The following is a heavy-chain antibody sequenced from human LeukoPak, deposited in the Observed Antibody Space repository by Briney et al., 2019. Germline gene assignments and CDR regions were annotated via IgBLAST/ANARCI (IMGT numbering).Heavy chain of an antibody. CDR2: INSDGSNT. D-gene: IGHD1-26*01. CDR1: GFTFRSYW. Sequence: GGSLRFSCAASGFTFRSYWMHWVRQGPGKGLVWVSCINSDGSNTFYADSVKGRFTISRDNAKNTLYLQMNSLRAEDTAVYYCARGGSYLGDAFDIWGQGTMVTVSS. V-gene: IGHV3-74*01. J-gene: IGHJ3*02. CDR3: ARGGSYLGDAFDI.